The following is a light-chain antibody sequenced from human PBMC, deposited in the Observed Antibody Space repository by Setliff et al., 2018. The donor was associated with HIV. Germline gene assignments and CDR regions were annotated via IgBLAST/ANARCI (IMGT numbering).Light chain of an antibody. J-gene: IGLJ1*01. CDR1: SSDAGGYNY. Sequence: QSVLTQPASVSGSPGQSITISCTGTSSDAGGYNYVSWYQQHPGKAPKLMIYEVSDWPSGVSNRFSGSKSGNTASLTISGLQAEDEADYYCSSYTSSSTYVFGTGTKVTVL. CDR2: EVS. CDR3: SSYTSSSTYV. V-gene: IGLV2-14*01.